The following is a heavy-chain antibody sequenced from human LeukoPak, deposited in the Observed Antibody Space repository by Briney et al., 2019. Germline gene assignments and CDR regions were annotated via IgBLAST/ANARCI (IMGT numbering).Heavy chain of an antibody. D-gene: IGHD2-15*01. CDR1: GFTFSNYA. V-gene: IGHV3-74*01. CDR3: AQGGSPGALGY. CDR2: INGDGSST. J-gene: IGHJ4*02. Sequence: GGSLRLSCAASGFTFSNYAMSWVRQVPGKGLVWVSCINGDGSSTKYADSVKGRFTISRDNAKNTLYLQVNSLRAEDTAVYYCAQGGSPGALGYWGRGTLVTVSS.